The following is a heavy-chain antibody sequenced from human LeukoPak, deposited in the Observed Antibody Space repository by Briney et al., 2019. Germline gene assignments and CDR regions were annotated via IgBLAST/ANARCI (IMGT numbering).Heavy chain of an antibody. J-gene: IGHJ4*02. Sequence: SVKVSCKASGYTFTSYGISWVRQAPGQGLEWMGGIIPIFGTANYAQKFQGRVTITADESTSTAYMELSSLRSEDTAVYYCASDTKNNYYGSGSYYNEDWGQGTLVTVSS. CDR1: GYTFTSYG. CDR2: IIPIFGTA. CDR3: ASDTKNNYYGSGSYYNED. D-gene: IGHD3-10*01. V-gene: IGHV1-69*13.